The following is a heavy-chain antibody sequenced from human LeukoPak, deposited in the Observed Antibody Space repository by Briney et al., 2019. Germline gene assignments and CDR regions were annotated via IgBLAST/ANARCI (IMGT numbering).Heavy chain of an antibody. CDR2: ITSSSTYI. CDR3: GTWTTVASYFDY. V-gene: IGHV3-21*06. D-gene: IGHD4-17*01. CDR1: GFSFSTYS. J-gene: IGHJ4*02. Sequence: GGSLRLSCAASGFSFSTYSMNWVRQAPGKGLEWVSSITSSSTYIYYADSVKGRFTISRDNARNSLYLQMNSLRAEDTAVYYCGTWTTVASYFDYWGQGALVTVSS.